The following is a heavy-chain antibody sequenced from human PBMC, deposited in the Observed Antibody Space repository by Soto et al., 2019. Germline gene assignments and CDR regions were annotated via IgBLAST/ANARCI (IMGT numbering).Heavy chain of an antibody. J-gene: IGHJ4*02. D-gene: IGHD2-15*01. Sequence: EVQLLESGGGLVQPGGSLRLSCVVSGFTFSDYAMTWVRQAPGKGLEWVSTINGSGGSTYYADSVKGRFTISRDNSKNTLYLQMNSLRAEDTAVYDCAKGPDIVVVVVSTWGQGTLVTVSS. V-gene: IGHV3-23*01. CDR1: GFTFSDYA. CDR2: INGSGGST. CDR3: AKGPDIVVVVVST.